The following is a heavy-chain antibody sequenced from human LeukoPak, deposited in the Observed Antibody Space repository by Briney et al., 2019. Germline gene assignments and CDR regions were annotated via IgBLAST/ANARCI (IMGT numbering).Heavy chain of an antibody. V-gene: IGHV1-69*01. CDR2: IIPIFGTA. CDR1: GGTFSSYA. J-gene: IGHJ3*02. Sequence: VASVKVSCKASGGTFSSYAISWVRQAPGQGLEWMGGIIPIFGTANYAQKFQGRVTITADESTSTAYVELSSLRSEDTAVYYCARVYSSSWYQADAFDIWGQGTMVTVSS. CDR3: ARVYSSSWYQADAFDI. D-gene: IGHD6-13*01.